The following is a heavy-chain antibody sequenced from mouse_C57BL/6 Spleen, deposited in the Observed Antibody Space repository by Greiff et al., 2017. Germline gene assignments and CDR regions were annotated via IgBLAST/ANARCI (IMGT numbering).Heavy chain of an antibody. CDR2: INPNNGGT. CDR1: GYTFTDYY. J-gene: IGHJ2*01. CDR3: ARWVSFDY. V-gene: IGHV1-26*01. Sequence: VQLQQSGPELVKPGASVKISCKASGYTFTDYYMNWVKQSHGKSLEWIGDINPNNGGTSYNQKFKGKATLTVDKSSSTAYMELRSLTSEDSAVYYCARWVSFDYWGQGTTLTVSS.